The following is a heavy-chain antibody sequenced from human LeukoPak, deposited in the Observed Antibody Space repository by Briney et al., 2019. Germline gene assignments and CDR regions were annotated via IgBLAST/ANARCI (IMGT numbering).Heavy chain of an antibody. V-gene: IGHV3-30*18. D-gene: IGHD3-16*02. J-gene: IGHJ4*02. CDR2: ISYDGSNK. CDR3: VKDLVKDNY. Sequence: PGGSLRLSCAASGFTFSSYGMHWVRQAPGKGLEWVAVISYDGSNKYYADSVKGRSTISRDNSKNTLYLQMNSLRAEDTAVYYCVKDLVKDNYWGQGTLVTVSS. CDR1: GFTFSSYG.